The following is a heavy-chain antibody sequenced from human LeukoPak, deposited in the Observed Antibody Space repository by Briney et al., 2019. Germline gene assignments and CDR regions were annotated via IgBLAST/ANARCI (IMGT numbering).Heavy chain of an antibody. CDR3: ARDNPYYGSGSLYMDV. J-gene: IGHJ6*03. V-gene: IGHV3-11*04. CDR1: GFTFSDYY. Sequence: GGSLRLSCAASGFTFSDYYMSWIRQAPGKGLEWVSYISSSGSTIYYADSVKGRFTISRDNAKNSLYLQMNSLRAEDTAVYYCARDNPYYGSGSLYMDVWGKGTTVTVSS. D-gene: IGHD3-10*01. CDR2: ISSSGSTI.